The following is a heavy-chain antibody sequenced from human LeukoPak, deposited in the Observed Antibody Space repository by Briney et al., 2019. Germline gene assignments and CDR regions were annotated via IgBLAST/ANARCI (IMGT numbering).Heavy chain of an antibody. CDR2: ISGSGGST. CDR3: ARGSSSWYGNVDY. CDR1: GFTFSSYA. D-gene: IGHD6-13*01. J-gene: IGHJ4*02. Sequence: PGGSLRLSCAASGFTFSSYAMSWVRQAPGKGLEWVSAISGSGGSTYYADSVKGRFTISRDNAKNSLYLQMNSLRAEDTAVYYCARGSSSWYGNVDYWGQGTLVTVSS. V-gene: IGHV3-23*01.